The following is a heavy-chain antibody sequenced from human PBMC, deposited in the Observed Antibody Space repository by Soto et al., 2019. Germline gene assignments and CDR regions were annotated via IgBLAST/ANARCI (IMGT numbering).Heavy chain of an antibody. CDR1: GDSVSSNTAA. CDR2: TYYRSNWRH. D-gene: IGHD6-19*01. J-gene: IGHJ4*02. V-gene: IGHV6-1*01. Sequence: SQTLSLTCAISGDSVSSNTAAWNWIRSTPSRGLEWLGRTYYRSNWRHDYAVSVRSRITVNPDTSKNHFSLQLNSVTPDDTAVYYCARGVAGSGFDLWGQGTLVTVSS. CDR3: ARGVAGSGFDL.